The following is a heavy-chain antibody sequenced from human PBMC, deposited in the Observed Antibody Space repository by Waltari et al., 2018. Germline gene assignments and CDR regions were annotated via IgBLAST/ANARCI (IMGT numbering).Heavy chain of an antibody. CDR1: GYTFTEYY. V-gene: IGHV1-69-2*01. J-gene: IGHJ1*01. Sequence: EVHLVQSGAEAKRHGATVKIPCKASGYTFTEYYLHWVRQAPGKGLAWMGHVDQEDGETEISDKFHGRVAMTADTSTETAYIEVRSLTADDMAVYYCATKMSDQWLREWGQGTLVTVSS. CDR2: VDQEDGET. CDR3: ATKMSDQWLRE. D-gene: IGHD6-19*01.